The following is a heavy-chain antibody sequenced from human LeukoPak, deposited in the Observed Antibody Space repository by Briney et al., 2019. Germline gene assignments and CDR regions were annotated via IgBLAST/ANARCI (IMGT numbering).Heavy chain of an antibody. Sequence: PSETLSLTCTVSGGSISSSSYYWGWIRQPPGKGLEWIGSIYHSGSTYYNPSLKSRVTISVDTSKNQFSLKLSSVTAADTAVYYCARLSVYHYSGSYLIRGWFDPWGQGTLVTVSS. CDR1: GGSISSSSYY. J-gene: IGHJ5*02. CDR3: ARLSVYHYSGSYLIRGWFDP. D-gene: IGHD3-10*01. CDR2: IYHSGST. V-gene: IGHV4-39*07.